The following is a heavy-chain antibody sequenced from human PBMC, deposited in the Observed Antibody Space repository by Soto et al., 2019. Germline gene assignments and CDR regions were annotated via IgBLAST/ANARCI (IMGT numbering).Heavy chain of an antibody. CDR3: ARAPFYSSGQNWFDP. Sequence: PSETLSLTCAVPGGSISSGGYSWSWIRQPPGKGLEWIGYIYHSGSTYYNPSLKSRVTISVDTSKNQFSLKLSSVTAADTAVYYCARAPFYSSGQNWFDPWGQGTLVTVSS. CDR2: IYHSGST. CDR1: GGSISSGGYS. V-gene: IGHV4-30-2*01. D-gene: IGHD6-19*01. J-gene: IGHJ5*02.